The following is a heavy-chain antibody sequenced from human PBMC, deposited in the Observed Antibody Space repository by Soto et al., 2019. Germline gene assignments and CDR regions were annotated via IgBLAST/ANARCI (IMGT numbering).Heavy chain of an antibody. J-gene: IGHJ6*03. D-gene: IGHD3-9*01. CDR1: GFAFNTFS. CDR2: INEDSTYI. CDR3: VRDLGRYFRSGYMDL. V-gene: IGHV3-21*01. Sequence: EVHLVESGGGLVKPGGSLRLSCTASGFAFNTFSMNWVRQAPGKGLEWVSSINEDSTYIYYADSLRGRITISRDNAKDSLFLQMNSLRSDDTAVYYCVRDLGRYFRSGYMDLWGDGATVTVSS.